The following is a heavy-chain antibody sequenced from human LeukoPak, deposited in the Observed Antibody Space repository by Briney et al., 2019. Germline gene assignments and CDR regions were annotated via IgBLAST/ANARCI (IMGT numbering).Heavy chain of an antibody. J-gene: IGHJ4*02. D-gene: IGHD3-16*01. CDR3: AKVRWGSDNALDS. V-gene: IGHV3-30*18. Sequence: PGTSLRLSCAASGFPFSDYGMYWVRQAPGKGLEWLAVISHDGSNKYYADSVKGRTTISRDNSMNTLYLQMNSLRAEDTAVYYCAKVRWGSDNALDSWGQGTLVTGSS. CDR1: GFPFSDYG. CDR2: ISHDGSNK.